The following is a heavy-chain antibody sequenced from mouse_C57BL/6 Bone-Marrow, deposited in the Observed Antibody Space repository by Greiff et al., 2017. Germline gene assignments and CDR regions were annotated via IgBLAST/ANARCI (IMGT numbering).Heavy chain of an antibody. J-gene: IGHJ3*01. CDR3: ARSGLYYGSSYGWFAY. CDR1: GYAFTNYL. V-gene: IGHV1-54*01. CDR2: INPGSGGT. D-gene: IGHD1-1*01. Sequence: QVHVKQSGAELVRPGTSVKVSCKASGYAFTNYLIEWVKQRPGQGLEWIGVINPGSGGTNYNEKFKGKATLTADKSSSTAYMQLSSLTSEDSAVYLCARSGLYYGSSYGWFAYWGQGTLVTVSA.